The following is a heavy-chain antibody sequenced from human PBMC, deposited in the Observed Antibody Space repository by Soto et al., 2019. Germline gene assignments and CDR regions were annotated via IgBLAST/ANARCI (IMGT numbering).Heavy chain of an antibody. D-gene: IGHD3-10*01. CDR1: VGSFSGYY. CDR3: ARGRLTMVRGVIMAPFDY. J-gene: IGHJ4*02. Sequence: SETLSLTCAVYVGSFSGYYWSWIRQPPGKGLEWIGEINHSGSTNYNPSLKSRVTISVDTSKNQFSLKLSSVTAADTAVYYCARGRLTMVRGVIMAPFDYWGQGTLVTVSS. V-gene: IGHV4-34*01. CDR2: INHSGST.